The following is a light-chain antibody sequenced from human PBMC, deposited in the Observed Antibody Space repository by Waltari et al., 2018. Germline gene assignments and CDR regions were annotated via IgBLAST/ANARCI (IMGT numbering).Light chain of an antibody. Sequence: DIVMTQSPDSLAVSLGERATINCTSSRSVLNSSNNKNYMAWYQHKPGHRPRLLIYWASSREFGVPDRFSGSGSATDFTLTINSLQAEDVAVYYCQQYYNTPHTFGQGTKLEIK. V-gene: IGKV4-1*01. CDR1: RSVLNSSNNKNY. CDR2: WAS. CDR3: QQYYNTPHT. J-gene: IGKJ2*01.